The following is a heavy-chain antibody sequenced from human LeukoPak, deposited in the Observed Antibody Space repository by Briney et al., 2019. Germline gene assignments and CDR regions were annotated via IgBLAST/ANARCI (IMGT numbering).Heavy chain of an antibody. CDR3: ARDVGIFGVVN. CDR1: GFTFSSYS. J-gene: IGHJ4*02. CDR2: ISSSSSTI. Sequence: GGSLRLSCAPSGFTFSSYSMNWVRQAPGKWLEWASYISSSSSTIYYADSVKGRFTISRDNAKNSLYLQMNSVIAEDTAVYYGARDVGIFGVVNWGQGTLVTVSS. V-gene: IGHV3-48*01. D-gene: IGHD3-3*01.